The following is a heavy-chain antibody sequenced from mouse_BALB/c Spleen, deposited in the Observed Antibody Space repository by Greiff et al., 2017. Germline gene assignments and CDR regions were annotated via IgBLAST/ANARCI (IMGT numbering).Heavy chain of an antibody. D-gene: IGHD2-1*01. CDR1: GFSLSTSGMG. CDR3: ARRGGNYFYYAMDY. Sequence: QVTLKVSGPGILQPSQTLSLTCSFSGFSLSTSGMGVSWIRQPSGKGLEWLAHIYWDDDKRYNPSLKSRLTISKDTSSNQVFLKITSVDTADTATYYCARRGGNYFYYAMDYWGQGTSVTVSS. J-gene: IGHJ4*01. CDR2: IYWDDDK. V-gene: IGHV8-12*01.